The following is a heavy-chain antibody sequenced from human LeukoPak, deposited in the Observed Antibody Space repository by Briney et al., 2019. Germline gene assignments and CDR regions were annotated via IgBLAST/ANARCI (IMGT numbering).Heavy chain of an antibody. CDR3: ARKGPSDILTGYYHDAFDI. J-gene: IGHJ3*02. Sequence: SETLSLTCTVSGGSISSGSYYWSWIRQPAGKGLEWIGRIYTSGSTNYNPSLKSRVTISVDTSKNQFSLKLSSVTAADTAVYYCARKGPSDILTGYYHDAFDIWGQGTMVTVSS. D-gene: IGHD3-9*01. CDR1: GGSISSGSYY. V-gene: IGHV4-61*02. CDR2: IYTSGST.